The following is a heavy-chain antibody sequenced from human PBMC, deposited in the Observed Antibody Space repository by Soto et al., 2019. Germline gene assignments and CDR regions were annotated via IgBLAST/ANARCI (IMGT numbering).Heavy chain of an antibody. D-gene: IGHD2-2*01. CDR1: GYTFSSYA. Sequence: QVQLVQSGAEVKKPGASVTVSCKASGYTFSSYALHWVRQAPGPRLEWMGWINAGNGNTKYSQKFQGRVTINRDTSATTVYMELSSLRSEDTAVYYCARDGCSSTSCYVGNYMDVWGKGTTVTVSS. CDR3: ARDGCSSTSCYVGNYMDV. J-gene: IGHJ6*03. V-gene: IGHV1-3*01. CDR2: INAGNGNT.